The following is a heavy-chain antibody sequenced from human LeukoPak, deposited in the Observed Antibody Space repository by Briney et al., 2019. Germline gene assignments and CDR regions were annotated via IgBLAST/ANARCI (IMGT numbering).Heavy chain of an antibody. D-gene: IGHD2-15*01. Sequence: GGSLGLSCAASGFTFSSYSMNWVRQAPGKGLEWVSSISSSSSSYIYYADSVKGRFTISRDNAKNSLYLQMNSLRAEDTAVYYCARDRQRGYCSGGSCYGGDYWGQGTLVTVSS. J-gene: IGHJ4*02. CDR3: ARDRQRGYCSGGSCYGGDY. CDR2: ISSSSSSYI. V-gene: IGHV3-21*01. CDR1: GFTFSSYS.